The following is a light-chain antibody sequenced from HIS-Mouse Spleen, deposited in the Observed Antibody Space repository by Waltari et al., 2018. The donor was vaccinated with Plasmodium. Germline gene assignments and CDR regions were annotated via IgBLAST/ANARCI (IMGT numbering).Light chain of an antibody. V-gene: IGKV1-39*01. CDR3: QQSYSTWT. CDR2: AAS. Sequence: DIQMTQSPSSLSASVGDRVTITCRASQSISSYLNWYQQKPGKAPKLLIYAASSSQSGVPSRVSGSGSGTDFTLTISSLQPEYFATYYCQQSYSTWTFGQGTKVEIK. CDR1: QSISSY. J-gene: IGKJ1*01.